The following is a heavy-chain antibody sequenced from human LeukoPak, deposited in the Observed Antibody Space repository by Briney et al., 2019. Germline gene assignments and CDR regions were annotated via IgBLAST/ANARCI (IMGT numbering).Heavy chain of an antibody. CDR3: ARVLREWLLFGWFDP. J-gene: IGHJ5*02. D-gene: IGHD3-3*01. CDR1: GFTFSDYY. V-gene: IGHV3-11*01. Sequence: GGSLRLSCEASGFTFSDYYMSWIRQAPGKGLEWVSYISSSGSTIYYADSLKGRFTISMDNAKNSLYLQMNSLRAEDTAVYYCARVLREWLLFGWFDPWGQGTLVTVSS. CDR2: ISSSGSTI.